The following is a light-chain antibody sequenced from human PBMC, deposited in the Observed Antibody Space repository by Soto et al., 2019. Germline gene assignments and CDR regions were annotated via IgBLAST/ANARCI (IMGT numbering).Light chain of an antibody. J-gene: IGKJ5*01. CDR1: QSVSNN. V-gene: IGKV3-15*01. Sequence: EIVMTQSPVTLSASPGERDTLSCRASQSVSNNLAWYQQKSGQAPRLLIYGASTRVTGIPARFSGSGSGTEFTLTISSLQSEDFAIYYCQQYNNWPPVTFGQGTRLE. CDR2: GAS. CDR3: QQYNNWPPVT.